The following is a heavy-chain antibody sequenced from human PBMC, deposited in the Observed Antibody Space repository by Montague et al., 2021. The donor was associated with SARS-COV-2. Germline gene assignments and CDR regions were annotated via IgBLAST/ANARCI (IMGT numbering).Heavy chain of an antibody. CDR2: ISYDGSSK. V-gene: IGHV3-30*04. D-gene: IGHD4-17*01. CDR3: ARGGPLRLPGDYDYYNYGMDV. J-gene: IGHJ6*02. CDR1: GFTFNNYA. Sequence: SLRLSCAASGFTFNNYAMHWVRQAPGKGLEWVAVISYDGSSKYYADSVKGRFTISRDNSKNTLYLQMHSLRTEDTAVYYCARGGPLRLPGDYDYYNYGMDVWGQGTTVTVS.